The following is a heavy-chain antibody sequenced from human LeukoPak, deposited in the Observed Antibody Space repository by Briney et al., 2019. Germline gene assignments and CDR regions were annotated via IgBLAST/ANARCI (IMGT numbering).Heavy chain of an antibody. J-gene: IGHJ4*02. CDR3: VRDGSGVAAVWEWEMIH. D-gene: IGHD6-13*01. CDR2: MQLDGSQQ. CDR1: GFTFSNYW. V-gene: IGHV3-7*03. Sequence: PGGSLRLSCVGSGFTFSNYWMSWVRQPPGKGLGWEANMQLDGSQQHYVNSVKGRFTISRDNAKNSLYLQMNSLRVEDTGVYYCVRDGSGVAAVWEWEMIHWGQGTLVTVSS.